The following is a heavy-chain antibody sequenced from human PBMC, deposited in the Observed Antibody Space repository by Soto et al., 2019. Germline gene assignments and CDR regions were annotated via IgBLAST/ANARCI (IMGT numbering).Heavy chain of an antibody. CDR2: INPSGGST. CDR3: ARGGAIYCSGGSCYSSYWFDP. V-gene: IGHV1-46*01. CDR1: GYTFTSYY. J-gene: IGHJ5*02. D-gene: IGHD2-15*01. Sequence: QVQLVQSGAEVKKPGASVKVSCKASGYTFTSYYMHWVRQAPGQGLEWMGIINPSGGSTSYAQKFQGRVTMTRDTSTSTVYMELSSLRSEDKAVYYCARGGAIYCSGGSCYSSYWFDPWGQGTLVTVSS.